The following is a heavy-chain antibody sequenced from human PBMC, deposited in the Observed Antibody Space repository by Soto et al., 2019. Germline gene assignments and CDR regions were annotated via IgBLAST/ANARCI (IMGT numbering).Heavy chain of an antibody. D-gene: IGHD2-2*02. CDR3: ARSVDCSSTSCYTFDY. CDR2: IWYDGSNK. J-gene: IGHJ4*02. CDR1: GFTFSSYG. Sequence: GGSLRLSCAASGFTFSSYGMHWVRQAPGKGLEWVAVIWYDGSNKYYADSVKGRFTISRDNSKNTLYLQMNSLRAEDTAVYYCARSVDCSSTSCYTFDYWGQGTLVTVSS. V-gene: IGHV3-33*01.